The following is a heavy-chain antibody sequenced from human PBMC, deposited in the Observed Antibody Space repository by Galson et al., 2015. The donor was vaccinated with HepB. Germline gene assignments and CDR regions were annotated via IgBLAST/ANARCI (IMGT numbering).Heavy chain of an antibody. CDR2: IYYSGST. Sequence: SETLSLTCTVSGGSISSYYWSWIRQPPGKGLEWIGYIYYSGSTNYNPSLKSRVTISVDTSKNQFSLKLSSVTAADTAVYYCARVGVRKYYDSSPFDYWGQGTLVTVS. CDR3: ARVGVRKYYDSSPFDY. D-gene: IGHD3-22*01. CDR1: GGSISSYY. V-gene: IGHV4-59*01. J-gene: IGHJ4*02.